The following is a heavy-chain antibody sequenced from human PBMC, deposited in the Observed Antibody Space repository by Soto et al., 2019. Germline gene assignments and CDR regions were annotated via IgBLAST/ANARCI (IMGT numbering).Heavy chain of an antibody. J-gene: IGHJ2*01. V-gene: IGHV4-59*08. CDR1: GGSISSDS. CDR3: ARLGSVELATDTNWYFDL. D-gene: IGHD5-12*01. CDR2: IFDSGIT. Sequence: QVQLQESGPGLVKPSETLSLTCTVSGGSISSDSWIWIRQSPGKGLQWIGSIFDSGITKYNPSLKSRVTISVDTSKNQFSLKLTSMTAADTAVYYCARLGSVELATDTNWYFDLWGRGTLVTVSS.